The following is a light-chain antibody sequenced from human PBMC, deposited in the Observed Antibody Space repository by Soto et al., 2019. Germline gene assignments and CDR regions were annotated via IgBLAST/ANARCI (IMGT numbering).Light chain of an antibody. CDR3: SSYAGSNNYV. CDR1: SSDVGGYNY. V-gene: IGLV2-8*01. Sequence: QSVLTQPPSASGPPGQSVTISCTGTSSDVGGYNYVSWYQQHPGKAPKLMIYEVSKRPSGVPDRFSGSKSGNTAPLTVSGLQAEDEADYYCSSYAGSNNYVFGTGTKVTVL. J-gene: IGLJ1*01. CDR2: EVS.